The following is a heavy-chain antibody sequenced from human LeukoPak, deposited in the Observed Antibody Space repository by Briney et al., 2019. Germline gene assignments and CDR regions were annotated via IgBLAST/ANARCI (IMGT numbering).Heavy chain of an antibody. CDR3: ATLEDYGDYAGHYFDY. V-gene: IGHV4-39*01. J-gene: IGHJ4*02. Sequence: SETLSLTCTVSGGSISSSRYYWGWIRQPPGKGLEWIGNINYSGSTYYSPSLKGRVTISVDTSKNQFSLKLSSVTAADTAVYYCATLEDYGDYAGHYFDYWGQGTLVTVSS. CDR2: INYSGST. CDR1: GGSISSSRYY. D-gene: IGHD4-17*01.